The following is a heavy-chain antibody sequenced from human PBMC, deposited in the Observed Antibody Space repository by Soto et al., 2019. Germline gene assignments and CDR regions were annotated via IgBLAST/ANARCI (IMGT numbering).Heavy chain of an antibody. CDR1: GFTCSSYE. CDR3: ARDPAIYSGKFDYGLDV. D-gene: IGHD4-4*01. Sequence: GGSLRLSCSVSGFTCSSYEMNWFRQAPGKGLEWVSYIGTSGKTIYYADSVRGRFTISRDNAKNSLYLQMNSLRAEDTAVYFCARDPAIYSGKFDYGLDVWGRGTTVTVSS. J-gene: IGHJ6*02. V-gene: IGHV3-48*03. CDR2: IGTSGKTI.